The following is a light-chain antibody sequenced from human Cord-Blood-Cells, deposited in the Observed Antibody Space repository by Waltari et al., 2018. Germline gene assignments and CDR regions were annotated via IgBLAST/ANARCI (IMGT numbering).Light chain of an antibody. V-gene: IGLV2-23*01. CDR3: CSYAGSSTWV. Sequence: QSALTQPASESVPPGQSITIPRTGPRSHVWSYNLFPWYQQHPGKAPKRMIYEGSMRLSGVSNRFSGSKSGNTASLTISGLQAEDEADYYCCSYAGSSTWVFGGGTKLTVL. CDR1: RSHVWSYNL. J-gene: IGLJ3*02. CDR2: EGS.